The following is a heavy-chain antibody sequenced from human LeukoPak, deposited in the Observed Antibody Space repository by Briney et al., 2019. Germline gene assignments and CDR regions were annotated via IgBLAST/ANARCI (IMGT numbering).Heavy chain of an antibody. Sequence: GGSLRLSCTVTGDTFSNNAMHWVRQAPGKGLEWVAVISYDGSDQRYADSVKGRFTISRDNSESTHFLQMNSLRPEDRAVYYCARYGSERLLRYYYYLDVWGKGTTVTVSS. D-gene: IGHD3-16*01. CDR2: ISYDGSDQ. J-gene: IGHJ6*03. CDR1: GDTFSNNA. CDR3: ARYGSERLLRYYYYLDV. V-gene: IGHV3-30*04.